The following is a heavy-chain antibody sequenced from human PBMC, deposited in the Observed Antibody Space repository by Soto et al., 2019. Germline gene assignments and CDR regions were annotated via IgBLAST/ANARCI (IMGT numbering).Heavy chain of an antibody. CDR1: GFTFSYYW. Sequence: DVQLVESGGGSVQPGGSLSLSCAATGFTFSYYWMHWVRQAPGKGLVWVSRIHSDGSSTTDADSVKGRFTISRDNAKNTLYMQMNGLRAEDTAVYYCARGQRGAFDLWGQGTMVTVAS. D-gene: IGHD6-25*01. CDR3: ARGQRGAFDL. CDR2: IHSDGSST. V-gene: IGHV3-74*01. J-gene: IGHJ3*01.